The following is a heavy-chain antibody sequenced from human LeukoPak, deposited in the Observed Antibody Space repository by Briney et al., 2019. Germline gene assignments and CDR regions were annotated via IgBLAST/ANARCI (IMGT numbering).Heavy chain of an antibody. D-gene: IGHD3-3*01. Sequence: GGSLRLSCAASGFTFSTYWMHWVRQAPGKALVWVSRINSDGSSTNYADSVKGRFTISRDNAKNTLYLQMNSLRAEDTAVYYCARGLGRYDFPDYWRQGTLVTVSS. CDR1: GFTFSTYW. V-gene: IGHV3-74*01. J-gene: IGHJ4*02. CDR3: ARGLGRYDFPDY. CDR2: INSDGSST.